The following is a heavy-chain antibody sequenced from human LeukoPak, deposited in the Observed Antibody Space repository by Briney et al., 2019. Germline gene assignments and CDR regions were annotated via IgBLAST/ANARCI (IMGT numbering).Heavy chain of an antibody. V-gene: IGHV3-21*01. CDR1: GFTFNSYS. J-gene: IGHJ4*02. D-gene: IGHD5-12*01. CDR2: ISSSSSI. Sequence: PGGSLRLSCAASGFTFNSYSMNWVRQAPGKGLEWVSSISSSSSIYYADSVRGRFTISRDNAKNSLYLQMNSLRAEDTAVYYCTSYSGLDNWGQGTLVTVSS. CDR3: TSYSGLDN.